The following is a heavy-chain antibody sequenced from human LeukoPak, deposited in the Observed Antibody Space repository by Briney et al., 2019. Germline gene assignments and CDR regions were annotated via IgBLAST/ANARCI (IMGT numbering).Heavy chain of an antibody. J-gene: IGHJ3*02. D-gene: IGHD1-26*01. V-gene: IGHV1-18*01. CDR3: ARGGRWELPRPYAFDI. Sequence: ASVKVSCTASGYTFTSYGISWVRQAPGQGLEWMGWISSYNGHTNYAQKVQGRVTMTTDTSTSTAYMELRSLRSDDTAVYYCARGGRWELPRPYAFDIWGQGTMVTVSS. CDR1: GYTFTSYG. CDR2: ISSYNGHT.